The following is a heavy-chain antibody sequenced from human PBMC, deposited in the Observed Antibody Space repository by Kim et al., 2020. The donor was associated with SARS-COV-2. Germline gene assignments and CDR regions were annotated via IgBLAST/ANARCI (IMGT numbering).Heavy chain of an antibody. CDR2: INTNTGNP. V-gene: IGHV7-4-1*02. CDR1: GYTFTSYA. D-gene: IGHD6-13*01. CDR3: AREQLVIYYYYYYGMDV. J-gene: IGHJ6*02. Sequence: ASVKVSCKASGYTFTSYAMNWVRQAPGQGLEWMGWINTNTGNPTYAQGFTGRFVFSLDTSVSTAYLQLSSLKAEDTAVYYCAREQLVIYYYYYYGMDVWGQGTTVTVSS.